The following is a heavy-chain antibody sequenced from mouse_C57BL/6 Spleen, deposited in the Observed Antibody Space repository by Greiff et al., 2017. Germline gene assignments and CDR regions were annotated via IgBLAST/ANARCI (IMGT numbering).Heavy chain of an antibody. D-gene: IGHD2-1*01. CDR1: GFSLTSYG. Sequence: VKLVESGPGLVAPSQSLSITCTVSGFSLTSYGVHWVRQPPGKGLEWLVVIWSDGSTTYNSALKSRLSISKDNSKSQVFLKMNSLQTDDTAMYYCARHGPYGNYEYFDVWGTGTTVTVSS. J-gene: IGHJ1*03. V-gene: IGHV2-6-1*01. CDR3: ARHGPYGNYEYFDV. CDR2: IWSDGST.